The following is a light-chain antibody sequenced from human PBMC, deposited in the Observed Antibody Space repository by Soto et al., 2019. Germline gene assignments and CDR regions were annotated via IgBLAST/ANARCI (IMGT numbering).Light chain of an antibody. CDR2: GAS. V-gene: IGKV3-20*01. CDR1: QSVTTQ. Sequence: IVLTQSPCTVSFSPVERSTLSCRASQSVTTQLAWYQQKPGQTPRLIIHGASSRATGVPDRITGSGSGTDFTLSISRLEPEDFAVYYCQQYGGSTRTFGQGTKVDIK. J-gene: IGKJ1*01. CDR3: QQYGGSTRT.